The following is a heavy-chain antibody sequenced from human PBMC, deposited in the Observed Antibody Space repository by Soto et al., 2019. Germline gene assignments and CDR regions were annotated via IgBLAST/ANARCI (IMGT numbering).Heavy chain of an antibody. CDR3: PTDSYSTKKMGRFYY. CDR2: IKSKTDGGTT. Sequence: GGSLRLSCAASGFTFSNAWINWVRQAPGKGLEWVGRIKSKTDGGTTDYAAPVKGRFAISRDDSNNMVYLQMNSLKIEDTAFYYCPTDSYSTKKMGRFYYGGQGTLVTVSS. J-gene: IGHJ4*02. CDR1: GFTFSNAW. D-gene: IGHD2-8*01. V-gene: IGHV3-15*07.